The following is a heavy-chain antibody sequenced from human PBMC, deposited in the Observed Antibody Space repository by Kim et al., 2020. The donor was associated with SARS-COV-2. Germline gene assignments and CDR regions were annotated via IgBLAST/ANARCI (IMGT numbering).Heavy chain of an antibody. CDR3: AKDLSSSSEIDY. Sequence: GGSLRLSCAASGFTFSSYAMSWVRQAPGKGLEWVSAISGSGGSIYYADSVKGRFTISRDNSKNTLYLQMNSLRAEDTAVYYCAKDLSSSSEIDYWGQGTLVTVSS. V-gene: IGHV3-23*01. CDR2: ISGSGGSI. J-gene: IGHJ4*02. D-gene: IGHD6-6*01. CDR1: GFTFSSYA.